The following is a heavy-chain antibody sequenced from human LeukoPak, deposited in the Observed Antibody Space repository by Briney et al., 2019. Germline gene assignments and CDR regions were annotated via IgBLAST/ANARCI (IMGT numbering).Heavy chain of an antibody. V-gene: IGHV1-2*02. CDR2: IDTNSGGT. J-gene: IGHJ4*02. D-gene: IGHD2-15*01. Sequence: ASVKVSCKASGYTFTAYYMHWVRQAPGQGLEWMGWIDTNSGGTNYAQKFQGRVTITRDTSIGTAYMELSSLIPDDTAVYYCASEAFCAGGSCYLHRVASWGPGTLVTVSS. CDR3: ASEAFCAGGSCYLHRVAS. CDR1: GYTFTAYY.